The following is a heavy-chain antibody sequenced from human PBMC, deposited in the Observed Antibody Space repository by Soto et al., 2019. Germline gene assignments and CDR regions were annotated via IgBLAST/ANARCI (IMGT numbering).Heavy chain of an antibody. CDR3: ARRSRVCYFCSWFDP. V-gene: IGHV1-69*06. CDR2: IIPIFGTA. Sequence: APVKVSCKASGGTFSSYAISWVRQAPGQGLDCIGGIIPIFGTANYAQKFQGRVTITADKSTSTAYMELSSLRSEDTAVYYCARRSRVCYFCSWFDPWGQGTLVTVSS. CDR1: GGTFSSYA. D-gene: IGHD2-8*01. J-gene: IGHJ5*02.